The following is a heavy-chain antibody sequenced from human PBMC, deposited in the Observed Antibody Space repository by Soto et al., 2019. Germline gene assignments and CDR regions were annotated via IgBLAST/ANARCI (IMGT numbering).Heavy chain of an antibody. CDR1: GFTFSSYA. J-gene: IGHJ5*02. CDR3: ARQRAAAGVNNWFDP. CDR2: ISGSGGST. Sequence: GGSLRLSCAASGFTFSSYAMSWVRQAPGKGLEWVSAISGSGGSTYYADSVKGRFTISRDNSKNTLYLQMNSLRAEDTAVYYCARQRAAAGVNNWFDPWGQGTLVTVSS. D-gene: IGHD6-13*01. V-gene: IGHV3-23*01.